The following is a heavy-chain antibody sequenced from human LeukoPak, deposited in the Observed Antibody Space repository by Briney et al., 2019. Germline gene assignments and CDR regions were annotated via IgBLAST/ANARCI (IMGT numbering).Heavy chain of an antibody. D-gene: IGHD3-10*01. J-gene: IGHJ4*02. CDR2: IIPILGIA. V-gene: IGHV1-69*04. CDR1: GYTLTELS. Sequence: SVKVSCKVSGYTLTELSMHWVRQAPGQGLEWMGRIIPILGIANYAQKFQGRVTITADKSTSTAYMELSSLRSEDTAVYYCARDYPGYWGQGTLVTVSS. CDR3: ARDYPGY.